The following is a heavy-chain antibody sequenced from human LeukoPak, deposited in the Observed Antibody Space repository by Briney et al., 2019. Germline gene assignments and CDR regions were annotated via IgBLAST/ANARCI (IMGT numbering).Heavy chain of an antibody. CDR2: IYYSGST. J-gene: IGHJ4*02. CDR1: GGSISSSSYY. D-gene: IGHD6-13*01. Sequence: SETLSLTCTVSGGSISSSSYYWGWIRQPPGKGLEWIGSIYYSGSTYYNPSLKSRVTISVDTSKNQFSLKLSSVTAADTAVYYCAGPVAAAATLIDYWGQGTLVTVSS. CDR3: AGPVAAAATLIDY. V-gene: IGHV4-39*01.